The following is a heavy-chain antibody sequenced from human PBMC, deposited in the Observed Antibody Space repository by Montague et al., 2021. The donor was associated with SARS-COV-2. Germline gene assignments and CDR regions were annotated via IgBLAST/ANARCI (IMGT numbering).Heavy chain of an antibody. CDR3: ARDTRIAMLVVVTRYGLDV. CDR2: VYHSGNT. Sequence: SETLSLTCTVSGFSISSGYQWGWIRQPPGKGLEWIGRVYHSGNTYYSPSLKSRVTISVDTSKNRFSLKLSSVTAADTAVYYCARDTRIAMLVVVTRYGLDVWGQGTTVTVSS. D-gene: IGHD3-22*01. CDR1: GFSISSGYQ. J-gene: IGHJ6*02. V-gene: IGHV4-38-2*02.